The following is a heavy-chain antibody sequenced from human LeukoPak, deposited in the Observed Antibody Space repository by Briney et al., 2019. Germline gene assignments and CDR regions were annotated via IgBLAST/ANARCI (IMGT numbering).Heavy chain of an antibody. V-gene: IGHV4-34*01. D-gene: IGHD2/OR15-2a*01. Sequence: PSETLSLTCAVYGGSFSGYYWSWIRQPPGKGLEWIGEINHSGSTNYNPSLKSRVTISVDTSKNQFSLKLSSVTAADTAVYYCARGYLGYYYGMDVWGQGTTVTVSS. CDR3: ARGYLGYYYGMDV. CDR1: GGSFSGYY. J-gene: IGHJ6*02. CDR2: INHSGST.